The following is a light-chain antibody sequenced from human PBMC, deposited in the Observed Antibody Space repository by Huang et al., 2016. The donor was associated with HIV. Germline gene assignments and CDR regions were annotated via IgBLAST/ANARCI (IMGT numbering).Light chain of an antibody. CDR3: QQYNDWPPLT. Sequence: EIEMTQSPATLSVSPGERATLSCRARQSINSDLAWYQQKPGQAPRLLIYGASTRATGIPAKFNGTGSGTDFSLSISNLQSEDFAVYYCQQYNDWPPLTFGGGTKVEI. J-gene: IGKJ4*01. V-gene: IGKV3-15*01. CDR2: GAS. CDR1: QSINSD.